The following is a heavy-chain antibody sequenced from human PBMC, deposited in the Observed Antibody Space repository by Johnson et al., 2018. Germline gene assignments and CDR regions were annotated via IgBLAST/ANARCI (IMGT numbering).Heavy chain of an antibody. V-gene: IGHV3-13*01. J-gene: IGHJ4*02. CDR1: GLTFSNYD. Sequence: VQLVQSGGGVVQXGRSLRLSCAASGLTFSNYDMHWVRQATGKGLEWVSAIGTAGDTFYPGSVKGRFTLSRENATNTFYPQMDSLTAGDTAVYYCASGYNWNYDYWGQGTLVTVSS. CDR3: ASGYNWNYDY. CDR2: IGTAGDT. D-gene: IGHD1-7*01.